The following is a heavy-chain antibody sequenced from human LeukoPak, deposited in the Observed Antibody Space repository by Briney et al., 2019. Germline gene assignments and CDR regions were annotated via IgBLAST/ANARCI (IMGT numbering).Heavy chain of an antibody. V-gene: IGHV3-7*01. CDR2: IDPDGTWT. Sequence: GGSLRLSCAASGSSFSHYSMSWVRQGPGKGLDWVATIDPDGTWTAYVDSVKGRFTISRDNVQNSPHLQMGSLRADDTAVYYCARLFDRVTTYDYWGQGTQVAVSS. CDR1: GSSFSHYS. D-gene: IGHD4-17*01. CDR3: ARLFDRVTTYDY. J-gene: IGHJ4*02.